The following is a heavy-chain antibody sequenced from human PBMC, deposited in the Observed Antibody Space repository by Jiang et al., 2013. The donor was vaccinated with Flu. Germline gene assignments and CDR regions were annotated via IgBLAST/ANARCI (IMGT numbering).Heavy chain of an antibody. Sequence: QLLESGGGVVQPGRSLRLSCAASGFTFSSYGMHWVRQAPGKGLEWVAVISYDGSNKYYADSVKGRFTISRDNSKNTLYLQMNSLRAEDTAVYYCAKEGASWAFDIWGQGTMVTVSS. CDR2: ISYDGSNK. CDR3: AKEGASWAFDI. V-gene: IGHV3-30*18. CDR1: GFTFSSYG. J-gene: IGHJ3*02.